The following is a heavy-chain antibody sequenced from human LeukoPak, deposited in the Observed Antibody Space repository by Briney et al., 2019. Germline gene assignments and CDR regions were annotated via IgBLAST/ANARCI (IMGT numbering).Heavy chain of an antibody. Sequence: PGRSLRLSXAASGFTFSSYGMHWVRQAPGKGLEWVAVIWYDGSNKYYADSVKGRFTISRDNSKNTLYLQMNSLRAEDTAVYYCAKAGATMVRGPPQKNNWFDPWGQGTLVTVSS. CDR3: AKAGATMVRGPPQKNNWFDP. D-gene: IGHD3-10*01. CDR1: GFTFSSYG. V-gene: IGHV3-33*06. CDR2: IWYDGSNK. J-gene: IGHJ5*02.